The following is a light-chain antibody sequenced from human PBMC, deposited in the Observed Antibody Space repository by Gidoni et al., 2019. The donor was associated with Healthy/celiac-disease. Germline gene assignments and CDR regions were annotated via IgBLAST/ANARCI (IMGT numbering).Light chain of an antibody. V-gene: IGKV1-39*01. J-gene: IGKJ2*03. Sequence: DIQMTQAPSSLSASVGGRVTITCRASQSISSYLNWYQQKPGKAPQLLIYSASSLQRGVPSRFSGSGSGTDFTLTISSLQPEDFATYYCQQSYRTPRSFGQGTKLEIK. CDR1: QSISSY. CDR2: SAS. CDR3: QQSYRTPRS.